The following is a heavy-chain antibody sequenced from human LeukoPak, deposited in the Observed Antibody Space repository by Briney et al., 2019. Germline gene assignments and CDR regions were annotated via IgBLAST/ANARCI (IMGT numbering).Heavy chain of an antibody. V-gene: IGHV4-31*03. J-gene: IGHJ3*02. Sequence: SETLSLTCTVSGGSISSGGCYWSWIRQHPGKGLEWIGYIYYSGSTYYNPSLKSRVTISVDTSKNQFSLKLSSVTAADTAVYYCAGGDVGVLAVYKVDVFDIWGQGTMSP. CDR3: AGGDVGVLAVYKVDVFDI. CDR2: IYYSGST. D-gene: IGHD2-15*01. CDR1: GGSISSGGCY.